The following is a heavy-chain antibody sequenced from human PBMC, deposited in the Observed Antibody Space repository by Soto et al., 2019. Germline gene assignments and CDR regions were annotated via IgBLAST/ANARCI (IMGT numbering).Heavy chain of an antibody. CDR3: ARDRAVVVPAAMFDY. V-gene: IGHV3-48*01. CDR2: TSSSSSTI. D-gene: IGHD2-2*01. CDR1: GFTFSSYS. Sequence: PGGSLRLSCAASGFTFSSYSMNWVRQAPGKGLEWVSYTSSSSSTIYYADSVKGRFTISRDNAKNSLYLQMNSLRAEDTAVYYCARDRAVVVPAAMFDYWGQGTLVTVSS. J-gene: IGHJ4*02.